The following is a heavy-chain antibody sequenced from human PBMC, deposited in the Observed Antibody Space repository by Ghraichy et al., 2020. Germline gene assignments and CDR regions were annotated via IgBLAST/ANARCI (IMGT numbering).Heavy chain of an antibody. V-gene: IGHV6-1*01. Sequence: QTLSLTCAISGDSVSSNSAAWNWFRQSPSRGLEWLGRTFYRSKWYNDYAVSVKGRITINPDTSKNQFSLQLNSVTPEDTAVYFCARRSSSWNQFDYWGQGTLVTVSS. J-gene: IGHJ4*02. CDR3: ARRSSSWNQFDY. CDR2: TFYRSKWYN. CDR1: GDSVSSNSAA. D-gene: IGHD1-14*01.